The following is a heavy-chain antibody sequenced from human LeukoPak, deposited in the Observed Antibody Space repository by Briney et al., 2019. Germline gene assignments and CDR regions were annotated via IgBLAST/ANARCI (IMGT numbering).Heavy chain of an antibody. CDR2: IKQDGSEK. Sequence: GGSLRLSCAASGFTLSRYWMSWVRQAPGKGPEWVANIKQDGSEKYYVDSVKGRFTISRDSAKNSLYLQMNSLRAEDTAVYYCARGFEAGDFFDYWGQGTLVTVSS. CDR3: ARGFEAGDFFDY. D-gene: IGHD6-19*01. J-gene: IGHJ4*02. V-gene: IGHV3-7*04. CDR1: GFTLSRYW.